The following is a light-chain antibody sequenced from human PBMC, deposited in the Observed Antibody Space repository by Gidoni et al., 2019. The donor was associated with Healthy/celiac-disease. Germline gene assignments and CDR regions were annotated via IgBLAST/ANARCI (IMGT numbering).Light chain of an antibody. V-gene: IGKV1-39*01. J-gene: IGKJ3*01. CDR1: KSISSH. CDR3: QQSHSTLT. Sequence: DIQMTQSPSSLSASVGDRVTITCRARKSISSHLNWYQQKTGKAPKLLIYAASSLQSGVTSRFSGSGSGTDFTITSSSLQPEDFATYYCQQSHSTLTFGPGTKVDIK. CDR2: AAS.